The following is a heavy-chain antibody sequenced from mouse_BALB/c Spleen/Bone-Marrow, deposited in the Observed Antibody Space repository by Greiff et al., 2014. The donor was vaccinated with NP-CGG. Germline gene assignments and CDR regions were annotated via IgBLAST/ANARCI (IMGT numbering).Heavy chain of an antibody. Sequence: EVQLQESGGGLVKPGGSLKLSCAASGFTFSSYAMSWVRQTPEKRLEWVASISSGGSTYYPDSVKGRFTISRDNARNILYLQMSRLRSEDTAMYYCARGGGYYYAMDYWGQGTSVTVSS. J-gene: IGHJ4*01. CDR2: ISSGGST. CDR1: GFTFSSYA. V-gene: IGHV5-6-5*01. CDR3: ARGGGYYYAMDY.